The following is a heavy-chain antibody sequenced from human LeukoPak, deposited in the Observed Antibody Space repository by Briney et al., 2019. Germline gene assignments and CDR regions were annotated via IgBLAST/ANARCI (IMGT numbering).Heavy chain of an antibody. CDR2: IWYDGSNK. CDR1: GFTFSSYG. J-gene: IGHJ4*02. V-gene: IGHV3-33*01. CDR3: ARSRYSYALWGDY. D-gene: IGHD5-18*01. Sequence: PGGSLRLSCAASGFTFSSYGMHWVRQAPGKGLDWVAVIWYDGSNKYYADSVKGRFTISRDNSKNTLYLQMNSLRAEDTAVYYCARSRYSYALWGDYWGQGTLVTVSS.